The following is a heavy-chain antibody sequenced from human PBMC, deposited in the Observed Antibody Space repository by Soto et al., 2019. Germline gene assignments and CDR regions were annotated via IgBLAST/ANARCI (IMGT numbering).Heavy chain of an antibody. V-gene: IGHV4-39*01. CDR2: IYYSGST. Sequence: PSETLSLTCTVSGGSISSSSYYWGWIRQPPGKGLEWIGSIYYSGSTYYNPSLKSRVTISVDTSKNQFSLKLSSVTAADTAVYYCARHMNSSWYAFWYYYGMDVWGQGTKVTVSS. J-gene: IGHJ6*02. CDR3: ARHMNSSWYAFWYYYGMDV. D-gene: IGHD6-13*01. CDR1: GGSISSSSYY.